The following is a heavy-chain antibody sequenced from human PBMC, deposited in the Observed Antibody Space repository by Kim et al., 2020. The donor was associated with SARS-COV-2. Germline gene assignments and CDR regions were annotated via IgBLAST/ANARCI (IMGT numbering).Heavy chain of an antibody. CDR3: AGSIAVAPHGYFQH. J-gene: IGHJ1*01. D-gene: IGHD6-19*01. V-gene: IGHV1-46*01. Sequence: AQKFQGRVTMTRETSTSTVYMELSSLRSEDTAVYYCAGSIAVAPHGYFQHWGQGTLVTVSS.